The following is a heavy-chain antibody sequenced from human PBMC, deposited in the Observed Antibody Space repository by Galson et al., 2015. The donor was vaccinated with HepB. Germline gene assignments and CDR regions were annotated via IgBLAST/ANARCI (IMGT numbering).Heavy chain of an antibody. J-gene: IGHJ5*02. CDR2: ISYDGSNK. CDR1: GFTFSSYA. CDR3: AREGGYSSSWYLFECVSVGWFAP. V-gene: IGHV3-30*04. D-gene: IGHD6-13*01. Sequence: SLRLSCAASGFTFSSYAMHWVRQAPGKGLEWVAVISYDGSNKYYADSVKGRFTISRDNSKNTLYLQMNSLRAEDTAVYYCAREGGYSSSWYLFECVSVGWFAPSGQGTLVTVSS.